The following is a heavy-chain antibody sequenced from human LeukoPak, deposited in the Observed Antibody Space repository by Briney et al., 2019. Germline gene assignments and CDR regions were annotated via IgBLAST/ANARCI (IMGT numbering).Heavy chain of an antibody. Sequence: PGGSLRLSCAASGFTFSSYGMHWVRQAPGKGLEWVAFIRYDGSNKYYADSVKGRFTISRDNSKNTLYLQMNSLRAEDTAVYYCARRYYFDSSGYGIDYWGQGTLVTVSS. D-gene: IGHD3-22*01. V-gene: IGHV3-30*02. J-gene: IGHJ4*02. CDR3: ARRYYFDSSGYGIDY. CDR2: IRYDGSNK. CDR1: GFTFSSYG.